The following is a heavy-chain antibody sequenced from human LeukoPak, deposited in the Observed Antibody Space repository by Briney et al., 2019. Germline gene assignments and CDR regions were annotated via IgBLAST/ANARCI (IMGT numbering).Heavy chain of an antibody. J-gene: IGHJ4*02. CDR3: ARDSSYGSASYDYFDY. V-gene: IGHV4-59*12. D-gene: IGHD3-10*01. Sequence: SETLSLTCTVSGGSISSYYWSWIRQPPGKGLEWIGYIYYSGSTNYNPSLKSRVTISVDTSKNQFSLNLRSVTAADTGIYYCARDSSYGSASYDYFDYWGQGSVVSVSS. CDR2: IYYSGST. CDR1: GGSISSYY.